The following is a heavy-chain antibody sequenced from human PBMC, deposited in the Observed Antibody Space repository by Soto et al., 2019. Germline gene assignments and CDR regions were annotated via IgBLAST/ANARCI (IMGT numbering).Heavy chain of an antibody. D-gene: IGHD5-18*01. CDR3: VRSKGGYSYGTPFDY. V-gene: IGHV3-21*04. J-gene: IGHJ4*02. CDR1: GFTFSSYS. Sequence: PGGSLRLSCAASGFTFSSYSMNWVRQAPGKGLEWVSSISSSSSYIYYADSVKGRFTTSRDNAKNSLYLQMNSLGPEDTALYYCVRSKGGYSYGTPFDYWGQGTLVTVSS. CDR2: ISSSSSYI.